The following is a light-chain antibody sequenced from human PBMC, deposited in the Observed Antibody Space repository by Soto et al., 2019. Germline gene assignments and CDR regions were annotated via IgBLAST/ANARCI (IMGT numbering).Light chain of an antibody. J-gene: IGKJ4*01. CDR3: QQRSNCPPFT. CDR2: DAS. V-gene: IGKV3-11*01. Sequence: IVLTQSPATLSVSPGEGVTLYCRASQSVDTKLAWYQPKPGQAPRLLIYDASNRANGIPARFSGSRSGTDLTLTISSLEPEAFAVYDGQQRSNCPPFTFGGGTQVDIK. CDR1: QSVDTK.